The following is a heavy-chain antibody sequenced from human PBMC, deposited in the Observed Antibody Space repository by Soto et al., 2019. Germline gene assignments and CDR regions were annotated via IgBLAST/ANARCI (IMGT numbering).Heavy chain of an antibody. CDR3: ARLMTTVTNDAFDI. J-gene: IGHJ3*02. V-gene: IGHV4-59*08. Sequence: PEETLSLTCTVSGGSISIYYWSWIRQPPGKGLEWIGYIYYSGSTNYNPSLKSRVTISVDTSKNQFSLKLSSVTAADTAVYYCARLMTTVTNDAFDIWGQGTMVTVSS. CDR2: IYYSGST. D-gene: IGHD4-17*01. CDR1: GGSISIYY.